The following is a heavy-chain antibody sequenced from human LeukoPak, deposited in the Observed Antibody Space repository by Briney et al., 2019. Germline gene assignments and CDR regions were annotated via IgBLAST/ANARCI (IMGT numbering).Heavy chain of an antibody. CDR2: VCYDGSKT. Sequence: GGSLRLSCAASGFTFGNYGVHWVRQAPAKGLEWVAVVCYDGSKTHYVDFVRGRFTVSRDISKNTLYLGMNSLRAEDTAVYYCAKDVVSGCSGHDCWAHFDYWGQGTLVTVSS. J-gene: IGHJ4*02. CDR1: GFTFGNYG. V-gene: IGHV3-33*06. D-gene: IGHD2-21*02. CDR3: AKDVVSGCSGHDCWAHFDY.